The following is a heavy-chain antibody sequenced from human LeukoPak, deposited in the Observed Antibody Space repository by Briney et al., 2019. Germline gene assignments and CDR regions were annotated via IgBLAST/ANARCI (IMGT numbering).Heavy chain of an antibody. CDR1: GFAFSRYW. D-gene: IGHD3-3*01. CDR2: IKEDGSEK. J-gene: IGHJ4*02. V-gene: IGHV3-7*01. Sequence: GGSLRLSCAASGFAFSRYWMNWVRQTPGKGLEWVANIKEDGSEKNYVDSVKGRFTISRDNTKNSLYLQMNSLTAEDTAVYYCASARFCDYWGKGTLVTVSS. CDR3: ASARFCDY.